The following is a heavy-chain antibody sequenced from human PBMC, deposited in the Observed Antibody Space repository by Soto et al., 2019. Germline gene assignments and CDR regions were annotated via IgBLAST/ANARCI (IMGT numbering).Heavy chain of an antibody. CDR1: GYTFTTYF. V-gene: IGHV1-46*01. Sequence: QVQLVQSGAEVEKPGASVTISCRASGYTFTTYFMQWVRQSPGQGLEWVGIINPSDGTTSYAPRFQGRVTITRDTSTSTVYMDLSSLRSDDTAVYYCETSLQLRKGWAFDYWGQGTLVTVSS. CDR2: INPSDGTT. D-gene: IGHD1-7*01. CDR3: ETSLQLRKGWAFDY. J-gene: IGHJ4*02.